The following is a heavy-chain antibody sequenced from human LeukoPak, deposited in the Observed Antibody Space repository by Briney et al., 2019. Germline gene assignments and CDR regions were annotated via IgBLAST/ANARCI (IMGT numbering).Heavy chain of an antibody. V-gene: IGHV4-34*01. J-gene: IGHJ6*03. D-gene: IGHD5-12*01. CDR2: INHSGST. CDR1: GGSFSGYY. CDR3: ARGTDIVATPSYYYMDV. Sequence: SETLSLTCAAYGGSFSGYYWSWIRQPPGKGLEWIGEINHSGSTNYNPSLKSRVTISVDTSKNQFSLKLSSVTAADTAVYYCARGTDIVATPSYYYMDVWGKGTTVTVSS.